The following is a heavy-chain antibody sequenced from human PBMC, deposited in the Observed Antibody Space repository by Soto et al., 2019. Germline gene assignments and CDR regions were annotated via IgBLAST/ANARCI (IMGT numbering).Heavy chain of an antibody. Sequence: PSETLSLTCTVSGGSISSYYWSWIRQPPGKGLEWIGYIYYSGSTNYNPSLKSRVTISVDTSKNQFSLKLSSVTAADTAVYYCASLYSSYYDSSGYYYFDGMDVWGQGTTVTVSS. D-gene: IGHD3-22*01. J-gene: IGHJ6*02. CDR2: IYYSGST. V-gene: IGHV4-59*08. CDR1: GGSISSYY. CDR3: ASLYSSYYDSSGYYYFDGMDV.